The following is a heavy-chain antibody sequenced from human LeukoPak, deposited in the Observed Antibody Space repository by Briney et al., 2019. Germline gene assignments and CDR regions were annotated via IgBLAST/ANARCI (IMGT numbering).Heavy chain of an antibody. J-gene: IGHJ4*02. CDR3: AREPAAEGY. CDR1: GFTFNSYS. D-gene: IGHD6-25*01. V-gene: IGHV3-21*01. Sequence: PEGSLRLSCAASGFTFNSYSMNWVRQAPGKGLEWVSSISSSSSYIYYADSVKGRFTISRDNAKNSLYLQMNSLRAEDTAVYYCAREPAAEGYWGQGTLVTVSS. CDR2: ISSSSSYI.